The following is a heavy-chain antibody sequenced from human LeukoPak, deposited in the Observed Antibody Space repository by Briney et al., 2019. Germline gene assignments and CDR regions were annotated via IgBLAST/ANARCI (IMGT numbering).Heavy chain of an antibody. CDR3: ARLYYYDSSGYSDY. D-gene: IGHD3-22*01. Sequence: GASVKVSCKASGYTFTGYGISWVRQAPGQGLEWMGWISAYNGNTNYAQKLQGRVTMTTDTSTSTAYMELRSLRSDDTAVYYCARLYYYDSSGYSDYWGQGTLVTVSS. CDR2: ISAYNGNT. V-gene: IGHV1-18*01. CDR1: GYTFTGYG. J-gene: IGHJ4*02.